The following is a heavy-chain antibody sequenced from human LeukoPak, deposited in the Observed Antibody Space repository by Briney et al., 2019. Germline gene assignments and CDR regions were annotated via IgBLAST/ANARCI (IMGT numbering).Heavy chain of an antibody. CDR1: GYTFTSYG. V-gene: IGHV1-18*01. J-gene: IGHJ3*02. CDR3: ARVYCSGGSCYSTVPAFDI. CDR2: ISAYNGNT. Sequence: ASVKVPFKASGYTFTSYGISWVRQAPGQGLEWMGWISAYNGNTNYAQKLQGRVTMTTDTSTSTAYMELRSLRSDDTAVYYCARVYCSGGSCYSTVPAFDIWGQGTMVTVSS. D-gene: IGHD2-15*01.